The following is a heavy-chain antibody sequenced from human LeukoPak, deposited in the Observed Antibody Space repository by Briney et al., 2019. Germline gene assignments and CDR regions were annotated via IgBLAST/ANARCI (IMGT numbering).Heavy chain of an antibody. V-gene: IGHV4-59*12. CDR2: IYYTGST. D-gene: IGHD6-13*01. J-gene: IGHJ5*02. CDR1: GGSISSYY. CDR3: ARGSGYITNWFDP. Sequence: SETLSLTCTVSGGSISSYYWSWIRQPPGKGLEWIGYIYYTGSTNYNPSLKSRVTISVDTSKNQFSLQLNSVTPEDTAVYYCARGSGYITNWFDPWGQGTLVTVSS.